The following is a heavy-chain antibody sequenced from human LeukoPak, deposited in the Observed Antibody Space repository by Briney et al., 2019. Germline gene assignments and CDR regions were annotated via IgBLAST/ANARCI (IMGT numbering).Heavy chain of an antibody. V-gene: IGHV4-39*07. CDR1: GGSISSGSYY. D-gene: IGHD3-3*01. J-gene: IGHJ4*02. CDR3: ARGYDFWSGYYFDY. Sequence: SETLSLTCTVSGGSISSGSYYWGWIRQPPGKGLEWIGEINHSGSTNYNPSLKSRVTISVDTSKNQFSLKLSSVTAADTAVYYCARGYDFWSGYYFDYWGQGTLVTVSS. CDR2: INHSGST.